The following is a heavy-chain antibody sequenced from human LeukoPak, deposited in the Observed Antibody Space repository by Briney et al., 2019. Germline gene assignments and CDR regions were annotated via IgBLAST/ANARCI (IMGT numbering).Heavy chain of an antibody. CDR1: GFTFSNYW. J-gene: IGHJ4*02. V-gene: IGHV3-74*01. Sequence: GGSLRLSCAASGFTFSNYWMHWVRHAPGKGLVWVSRIDPDGSSTTYAESVKGRFTISRDNAKNTLYLQMSSLRADDTAVYFCARGRMVRGVIVPFGYWGQGTLVT. D-gene: IGHD3-10*01. CDR3: ARGRMVRGVIVPFGY. CDR2: IDPDGSST.